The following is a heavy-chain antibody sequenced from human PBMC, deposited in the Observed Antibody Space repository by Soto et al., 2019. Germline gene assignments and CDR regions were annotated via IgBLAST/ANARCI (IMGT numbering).Heavy chain of an antibody. V-gene: IGHV4-59*01. CDR2: TSYSGTT. Sequence: QVQLQESGPGLVKPSETLSLTCTVSGASINSYYWSWIRQPPGTGLDWIAYTSYSGTTNYNPSLKSRVTISIDSYNNQLSLKWSSATAAATAVFYCARETGGSHPLYFDFWGQGTLVTVSS. J-gene: IGHJ4*02. CDR3: ARETGGSHPLYFDF. CDR1: GASINSYY. D-gene: IGHD1-26*01.